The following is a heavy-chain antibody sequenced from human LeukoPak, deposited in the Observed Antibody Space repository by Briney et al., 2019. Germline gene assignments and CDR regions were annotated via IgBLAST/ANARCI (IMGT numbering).Heavy chain of an antibody. D-gene: IGHD3-10*01. CDR3: SGSYTYHYYYMDV. V-gene: IGHV4-61*02. CDR2: IYTSGST. CDR1: GGSISSGSYY. J-gene: IGHJ6*03. Sequence: HSETLSLTCTVSGGSISSGSYYWSWIRQPAGKGLEWIGRIYTSGSTNYNPSLKSRVTISVDTSKNQFSLKLSSVTAADTAVYYCSGSYTYHYYYMDVWGKGTTVTISS.